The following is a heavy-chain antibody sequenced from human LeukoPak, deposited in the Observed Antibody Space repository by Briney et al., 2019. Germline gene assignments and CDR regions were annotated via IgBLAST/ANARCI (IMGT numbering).Heavy chain of an antibody. CDR3: AKHPQGAAGAHFDY. V-gene: IGHV3-74*01. CDR2: INNDGSTT. CDR1: GFTFSSYW. Sequence: GGSLRLSCAASGFTFSSYWMHWVRQAPGMGLVWVSRINNDGSTTSYADSVKGRFTVSRDNAKNTLSLQMNSLRAEDTAIYYCAKHPQGAAGAHFDYWGQGTLVTVSS. D-gene: IGHD6-13*01. J-gene: IGHJ4*02.